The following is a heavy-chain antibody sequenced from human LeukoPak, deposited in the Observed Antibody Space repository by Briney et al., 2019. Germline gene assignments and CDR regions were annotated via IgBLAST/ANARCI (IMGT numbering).Heavy chain of an antibody. D-gene: IGHD3-10*01. CDR1: DGSITNNY. Sequence: PSETLSLTCTVSDGSITNNYWGWIRQPPGKGLEWIGSIYYSGSTYYNPSLKSRVTISVDTSKNQFSLKLSSVTAADTAVYYCARSIGLFDYWGQGTLVTVSS. J-gene: IGHJ4*02. CDR2: IYYSGST. V-gene: IGHV4-39*01. CDR3: ARSIGLFDY.